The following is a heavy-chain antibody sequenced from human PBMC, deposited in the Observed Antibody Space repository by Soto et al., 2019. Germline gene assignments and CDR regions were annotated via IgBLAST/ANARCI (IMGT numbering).Heavy chain of an antibody. J-gene: IGHJ3*01. D-gene: IGHD1-26*01. CDR3: ATDLNWSGS. CDR1: GFTFSTYS. Sequence: PGGSLRLSCAASGFTFSTYSMNWVRQAPGKGLEWVSFISSSSSYMNYADSVKGRFTISRDNAKNSLSLQMNSLRVEDTAVYYCATDLNWSGSRGQGTMVTVSS. V-gene: IGHV3-21*03. CDR2: ISSSSSYM.